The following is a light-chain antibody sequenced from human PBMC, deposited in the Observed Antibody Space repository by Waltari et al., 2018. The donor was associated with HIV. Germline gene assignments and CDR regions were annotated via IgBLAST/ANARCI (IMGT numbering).Light chain of an antibody. Sequence: QSVLTQPPSVSGAPGQRVTISCTGSSSNLGAGYDVHWYQQHPGTAPKLLFSGNSKRPSRVPARFSGAKSGTSASLAITGLQAEDEADYYCQSYDSSLGGSGVFGGGTKLTVL. CDR1: SSNLGAGYD. CDR3: QSYDSSLGGSGV. CDR2: GNS. J-gene: IGLJ3*02. V-gene: IGLV1-40*01.